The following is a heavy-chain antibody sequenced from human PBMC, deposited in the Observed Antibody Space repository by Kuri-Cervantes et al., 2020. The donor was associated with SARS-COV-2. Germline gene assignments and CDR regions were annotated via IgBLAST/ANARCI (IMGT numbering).Heavy chain of an antibody. V-gene: IGHV1-2*02. J-gene: IGHJ6*02. CDR2: INPNSGGT. D-gene: IGHD6-13*01. CDR1: GYTFTGYY. Sequence: ASVKVSCKASGYTFTGYYMHWVRQAPGQGLEWMGWINPNSGGTSYAQKFQGRVTMTRDTSTSTVYMELSSLRSEDTAVYYCAREHSSSWYETTPFNLYYYYGMDVWGQGTTVTVSS. CDR3: AREHSSSWYETTPFNLYYYYGMDV.